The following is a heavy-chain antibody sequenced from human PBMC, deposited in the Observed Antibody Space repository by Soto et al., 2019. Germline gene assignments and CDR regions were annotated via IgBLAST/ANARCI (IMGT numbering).Heavy chain of an antibody. CDR1: GGSFGTNY. Sequence: SETLSLTCTISGGSFGTNYWSWIRQAPGKGLEWIGYTYHTGSTKYNPSLKSRATISVDTSKNQFSLTLNSAAAADTAVYYCATDSAGRGPFDPWGQGILVTV. CDR2: TYHTGST. J-gene: IGHJ5*02. CDR3: ATDSAGRGPFDP. D-gene: IGHD3-10*01. V-gene: IGHV4-59*13.